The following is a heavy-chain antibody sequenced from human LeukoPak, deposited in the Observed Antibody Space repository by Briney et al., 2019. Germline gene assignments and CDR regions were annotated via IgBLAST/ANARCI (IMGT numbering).Heavy chain of an antibody. D-gene: IGHD3-22*01. CDR3: ARARFSSGYYYYFDY. Sequence: SETLSLTCTVSGGSLSSYYWSWIRQPPGKGLEWIGYIYYSGSTNYNPSLKSRVTISVDTSKNQFSLKLSSVTAADTAVYYCARARFSSGYYYYFDYWGQGTLVTVSS. J-gene: IGHJ4*02. V-gene: IGHV4-59*01. CDR2: IYYSGST. CDR1: GGSLSSYY.